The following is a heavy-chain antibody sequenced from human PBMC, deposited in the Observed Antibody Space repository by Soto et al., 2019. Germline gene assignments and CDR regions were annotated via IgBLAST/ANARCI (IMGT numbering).Heavy chain of an antibody. Sequence: TGGSLRLSCAASGFTFSSYSMNWVRQAPGKGLEWVSYISSSSSTIYYADSVKGRFTISRDNAKNSLYLQMNSLRDEDTAVYYCARDPEWLLLNGGMDVWGQGTTVTVSS. CDR3: ARDPEWLLLNGGMDV. D-gene: IGHD3-3*01. V-gene: IGHV3-48*02. CDR1: GFTFSSYS. CDR2: ISSSSSTI. J-gene: IGHJ6*02.